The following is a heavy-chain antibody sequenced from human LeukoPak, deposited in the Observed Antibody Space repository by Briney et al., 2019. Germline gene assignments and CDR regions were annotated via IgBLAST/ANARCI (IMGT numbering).Heavy chain of an antibody. CDR3: AGSYGLDGVVSF. J-gene: IGHJ4*02. Sequence: PGGSLRLSCAGSGFTFSNYGLSWVRQAPGKGLEWVSVIPASGGSTYYADSVEGRFTISRDNSKNTLYLQVSSLRAEDTAVYYCAGSYGLDGVVSFWGQGTLVTVSS. D-gene: IGHD5-18*01. CDR2: IPASGGST. CDR1: GFTFSNYG. V-gene: IGHV3-23*01.